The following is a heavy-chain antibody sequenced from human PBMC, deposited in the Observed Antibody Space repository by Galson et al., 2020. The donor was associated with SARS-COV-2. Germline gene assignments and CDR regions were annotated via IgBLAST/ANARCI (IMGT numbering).Heavy chain of an antibody. Sequence: HGESLKISCKGSGYRFTNNWISWVRQVPGKGLERMGRIDPTDSYTNYSPSFQGHVTISTANSINTAYLQWSSLKASDTAMYYCARQLGSSSWSYFDSWGQGTLVTVSS. CDR3: ARQLGSSSWSYFDS. CDR1: GYRFTNNW. CDR2: IDPTDSYT. V-gene: IGHV5-10-1*01. D-gene: IGHD6-13*01. J-gene: IGHJ4*02.